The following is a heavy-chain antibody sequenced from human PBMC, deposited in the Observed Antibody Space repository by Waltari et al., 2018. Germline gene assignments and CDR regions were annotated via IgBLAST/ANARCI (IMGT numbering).Heavy chain of an antibody. V-gene: IGHV4-39*07. CDR2: IYYSGST. CDR3: AYSSSWYIGAFDI. Sequence: QLQLQESGPGLVKPSETLFLTCTVSGGSISSSSYYWGWIRQPPGKGLEWIGSIYYSGSTYYNPSLKSRVTISVDTSKNQFSLKLSSVTAADTAVYYCAYSSSWYIGAFDIWGQGTMVTVSS. J-gene: IGHJ3*02. D-gene: IGHD6-13*01. CDR1: GGSISSSSYY.